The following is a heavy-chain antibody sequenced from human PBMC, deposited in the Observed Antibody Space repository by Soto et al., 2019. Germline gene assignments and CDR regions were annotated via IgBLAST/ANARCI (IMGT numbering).Heavy chain of an antibody. J-gene: IGHJ4*02. Sequence: GGSLRLSCAASGFSFTRFWMHWVRQVPGKGLVWVARIHYDGISNAYADSVKGRFTISRDNSKNTLYLQMNSLRAEDTAVYYCAKDQGGSWYEIDYWGQGTLVTAPQ. V-gene: IGHV3-74*01. D-gene: IGHD6-13*01. CDR3: AKDQGGSWYEIDY. CDR2: IHYDGISN. CDR1: GFSFTRFW.